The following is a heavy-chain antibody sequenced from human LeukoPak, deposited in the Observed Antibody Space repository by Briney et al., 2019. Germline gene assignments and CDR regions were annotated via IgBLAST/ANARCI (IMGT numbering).Heavy chain of an antibody. V-gene: IGHV3-7*01. Sequence: GGSLRLSCAVSGFTFSSNWISWVRQAPGKGVEWVSNINQDGSEKYYVDSMKGRFTISRDNAKNSLYLQMTSLRAEDTAVYYCARVARVGGGYGYNSGLFDYWGQGTLVTVYS. J-gene: IGHJ4*02. CDR2: INQDGSEK. CDR3: ARVARVGGGYGYNSGLFDY. CDR1: GFTFSSNW. D-gene: IGHD5-24*01.